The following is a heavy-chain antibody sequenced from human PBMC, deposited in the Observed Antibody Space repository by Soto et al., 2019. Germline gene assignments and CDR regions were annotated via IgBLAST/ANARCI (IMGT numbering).Heavy chain of an antibody. V-gene: IGHV2-5*02. CDR1: GFSLKTIGVS. D-gene: IGHD3-3*01. Sequence: QITLKESGPTLVRPTQTLTLTCSFSGFSLKTIGVSVGWIRQPPGKALEWLALTYWDDDHRYSPSLKTRLTVTKDTSKNQVVLAMANMDPVDTATYYCARSTSENFRSGPFDYWGPGIVVTVSS. J-gene: IGHJ4*02. CDR3: ARSTSENFRSGPFDY. CDR2: TYWDDDH.